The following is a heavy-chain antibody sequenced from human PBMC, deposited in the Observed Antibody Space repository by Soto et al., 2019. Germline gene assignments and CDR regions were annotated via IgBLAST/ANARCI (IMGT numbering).Heavy chain of an antibody. CDR3: ARVRYGSGKYLHTFDY. J-gene: IGHJ4*02. Sequence: SETLSLTCNVSADSIGRGSSYWTWIRQPPGKGLEWIGYVYYSGSTVYNPSLKSRVTISVDTSKTQFSLKLSSVTAADTAVYYCARVRYGSGKYLHTFDYWGPGTLVTVSS. D-gene: IGHD3-10*01. CDR1: ADSIGRGSSY. V-gene: IGHV4-61*01. CDR2: VYYSGST.